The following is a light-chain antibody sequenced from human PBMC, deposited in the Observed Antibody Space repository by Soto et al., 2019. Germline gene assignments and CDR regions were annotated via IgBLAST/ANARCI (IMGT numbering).Light chain of an antibody. V-gene: IGKV1-8*01. CDR3: QQYYSYTPWT. Sequence: AIRMTQSPSSLSASTGDRVTITCRAIQGISSYLAWYQQKPGKAPKLLIYAASTLQSGVPSRFTGSGSGTDFTVTISCLQAEDFATCYCQQYYSYTPWTFCQGTKVEIK. CDR1: QGISSY. J-gene: IGKJ1*01. CDR2: AAS.